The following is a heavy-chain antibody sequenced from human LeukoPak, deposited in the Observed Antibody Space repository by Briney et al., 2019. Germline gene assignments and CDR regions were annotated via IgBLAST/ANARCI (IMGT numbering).Heavy chain of an antibody. Sequence: GTSLRLSCAASGFTFSGSALHWVRQASGKGLEWVGRIRSTANGYATAYAASVKGRFTISRDDSKNTAYLQMDSLKTEDTAVYYCTGNYYGSGSYADFDYWGQGTLVTVSS. D-gene: IGHD3-10*01. V-gene: IGHV3-73*01. CDR1: GFTFSGSA. CDR3: TGNYYGSGSYADFDY. J-gene: IGHJ4*02. CDR2: IRSTANGYAT.